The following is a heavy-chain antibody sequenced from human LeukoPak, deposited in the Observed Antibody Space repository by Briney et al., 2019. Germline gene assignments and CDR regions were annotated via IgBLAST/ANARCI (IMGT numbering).Heavy chain of an antibody. D-gene: IGHD2-15*01. V-gene: IGHV3-33*08. Sequence: PGGSLRLSCAASGFTFSSYAMSWVRQAPGKGLEWVAVIWYDGSNKYYADSVKGRFTISRDNSKNTLYLQMNSLRAEDTAVYYCAREAWGYCSGGSCYQLEYNWFDPWGQGTLVTVSS. CDR2: IWYDGSNK. CDR1: GFTFSSYA. J-gene: IGHJ5*02. CDR3: AREAWGYCSGGSCYQLEYNWFDP.